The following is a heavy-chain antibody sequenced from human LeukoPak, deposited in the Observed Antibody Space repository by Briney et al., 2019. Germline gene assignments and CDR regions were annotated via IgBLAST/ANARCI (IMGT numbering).Heavy chain of an antibody. J-gene: IGHJ5*02. CDR3: ARVSHCSSTSCSPFDP. CDR1: GGSIGSYY. Sequence: PSETLSLTCTVSGGSIGSYYWSWIRPPPGRGLEWIGYIYYSGSTNYNPSLKSRVTISVDTSKNQFSLKLSSVTAADTAVYYCARVSHCSSTSCSPFDPWGQGTLVTVS. V-gene: IGHV4-59*01. CDR2: IYYSGST. D-gene: IGHD2-2*01.